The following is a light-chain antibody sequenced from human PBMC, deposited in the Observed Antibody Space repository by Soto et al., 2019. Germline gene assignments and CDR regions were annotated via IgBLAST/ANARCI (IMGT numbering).Light chain of an antibody. J-gene: IGKJ1*01. V-gene: IGKV1-5*03. CDR3: QHYETYPWT. CDR1: QTISNW. Sequence: DIQMTQSPSTLSASIGDRVTITCRASQTISNWLAWYQQKPGRAPKLLIHKASNLETGVPSRFSGSGSGTEFTLTVSSLQPDEFAIYYCQHYETYPWTFGQGTKVENK. CDR2: KAS.